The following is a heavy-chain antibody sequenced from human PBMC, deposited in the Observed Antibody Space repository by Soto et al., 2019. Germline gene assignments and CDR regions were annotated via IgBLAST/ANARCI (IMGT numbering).Heavy chain of an antibody. CDR1: GGSISSGGYY. D-gene: IGHD3-22*01. CDR3: ARSLKGDSSGYYTI. J-gene: IGHJ4*02. V-gene: IGHV4-61*08. Sequence: PSETLSLTCTVSGGSISSGGYYWRWIRQHPGKGLEWIGYIYYSGSTNYNPSLKSRVTISVDTSKNQFSLKLSSVTAADTAVYYCARSLKGDSSGYYTIWGQGTLVTVSS. CDR2: IYYSGST.